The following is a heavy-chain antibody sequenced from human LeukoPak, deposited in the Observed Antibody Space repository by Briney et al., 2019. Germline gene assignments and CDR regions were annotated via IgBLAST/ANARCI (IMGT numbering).Heavy chain of an antibody. D-gene: IGHD6-19*01. J-gene: IGHJ5*02. V-gene: IGHV3-23*01. CDR3: AKHLGWYGPYSWFDP. CDR2: ISGSGGST. CDR1: GFTLSSYA. Sequence: PGGSLRLSCAASGFTLSSYAMSWVRQAPGKGLEWVSAISGSGGSTYYADSVKGRFTISRDNSKNTLYLQMNSLRAEDTAVYYCAKHLGWYGPYSWFDPWGQGTLVTVSS.